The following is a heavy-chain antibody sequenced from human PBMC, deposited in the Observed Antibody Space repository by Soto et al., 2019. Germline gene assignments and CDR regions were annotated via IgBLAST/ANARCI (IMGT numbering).Heavy chain of an antibody. CDR1: GFTFSHAW. V-gene: IGHV3-15*07. CDR3: CSPHSGLNPSSFDY. D-gene: IGHD1-26*01. CDR2: IKSKTDGGTT. J-gene: IGHJ4*02. Sequence: EVQLVESGGGLVKPGGSLRLSCAASGFTFSHAWMNWVRQAPGRGLEWVGRIKSKTDGGTTDYAAPVKGRFTISRDDSKNTLYLQMNSLKTEDTAVYYCCSPHSGLNPSSFDYWGQGTLVTVSS.